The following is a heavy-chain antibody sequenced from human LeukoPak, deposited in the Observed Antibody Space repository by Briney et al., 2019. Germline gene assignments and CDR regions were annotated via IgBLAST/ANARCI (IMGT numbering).Heavy chain of an antibody. J-gene: IGHJ6*02. D-gene: IGHD2-2*01. CDR3: ARALGSPSPYYYYGMDV. Sequence: SETLSLTCSVSGDSISSSSHYWAWIRLPPGKALEWIGHVFYSGSTEYNPSLRSRVTISVDTSKNQFSLKLSSVTAADTAVYYCARALGSPSPYYYYGMDVWGQGTTVTVSS. CDR2: VFYSGST. CDR1: GDSISSSSHY. V-gene: IGHV4-39*07.